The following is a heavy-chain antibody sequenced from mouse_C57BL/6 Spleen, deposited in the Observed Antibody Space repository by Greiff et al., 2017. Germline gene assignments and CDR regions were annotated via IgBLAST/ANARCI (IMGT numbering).Heavy chain of an antibody. D-gene: IGHD2-5*01. V-gene: IGHV1-39*01. CDR1: GYSFTDYN. CDR3: TTDYSSCLCFAY. J-gene: IGHJ3*01. Sequence: LQESGPELVKPGASVKISCKASGYSFTDYNMNWVKQSNGKSLEWIGVINPNYGTTSYNQKFKGKATLTVDQSSSTAYMQRTSLSSEASAVYYRTTDYSSCLCFAYWGQGTLVTVSA. CDR2: INPNYGTT.